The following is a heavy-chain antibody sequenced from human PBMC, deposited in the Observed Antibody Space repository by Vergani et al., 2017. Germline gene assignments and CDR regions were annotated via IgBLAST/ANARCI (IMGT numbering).Heavy chain of an antibody. CDR2: ISYGGIT. D-gene: IGHD2-15*01. CDR1: GGSISNNY. Sequence: QVQLQEAGPGLAKPSETLSLTCTVSGGSISNNYWSWIRQPPGKGLEWIGYISYGGITNYNTSLMGRVTISLDTSKNQFSLNLSSVTAADTAVYYCARAGYCSGDSCYSGPFDYWGQGTLVTVSS. CDR3: ARAGYCSGDSCYSGPFDY. J-gene: IGHJ4*02. V-gene: IGHV4-59*01.